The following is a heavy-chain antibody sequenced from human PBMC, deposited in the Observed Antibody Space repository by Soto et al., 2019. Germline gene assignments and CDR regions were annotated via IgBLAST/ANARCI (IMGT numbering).Heavy chain of an antibody. CDR2: IAASDGAT. CDR3: AKHLHIVVRFSPLFSFYGLDV. V-gene: IGHV3-23*01. Sequence: HPXGSLSLSCVASGVTFSTYARSWVRQAPGKGLEWVAGIAASDGATYYADSVKGRFTISRDNSKNTLYLQMNSPRAEDTAVYYCAKHLHIVVRFSPLFSFYGLDVWGQGTTVTVSS. CDR1: GVTFSTYA. J-gene: IGHJ6*02. D-gene: IGHD2-2*01.